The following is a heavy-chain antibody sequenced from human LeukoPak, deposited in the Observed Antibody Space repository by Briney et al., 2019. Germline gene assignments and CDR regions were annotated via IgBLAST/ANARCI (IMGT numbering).Heavy chain of an antibody. CDR2: ISGSSTYI. Sequence: PGESLRLSCAASGFTFSPYSMNWVRQAPGKGLEWVSSISGSSTYIYYADSVRGRFTISRDNAKNSLYLHMNSLRAEDTAVYYCAREVGATDDYWGQGTLVTVSS. V-gene: IGHV3-21*01. CDR1: GFTFSPYS. CDR3: AREVGATDDY. J-gene: IGHJ4*02. D-gene: IGHD1-26*01.